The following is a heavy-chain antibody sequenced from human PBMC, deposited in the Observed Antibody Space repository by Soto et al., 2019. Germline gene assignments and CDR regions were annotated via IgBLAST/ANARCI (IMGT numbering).Heavy chain of an antibody. CDR2: ISGSGGST. Sequence: GGSLRLSCAASGFTFSSYAMSWVRQAPGKGLEWVSAISGSGGSTYYADSVKGRFTISRDNSKNTLYLQMNSLRAEDTAVHYCAKSPKLYCTNGVCYFDYWGQGTLVTVSS. V-gene: IGHV3-23*01. D-gene: IGHD2-8*01. CDR3: AKSPKLYCTNGVCYFDY. CDR1: GFTFSSYA. J-gene: IGHJ4*02.